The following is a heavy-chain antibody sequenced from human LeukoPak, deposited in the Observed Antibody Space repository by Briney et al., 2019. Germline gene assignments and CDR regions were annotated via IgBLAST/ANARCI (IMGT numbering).Heavy chain of an antibody. Sequence: SETLSLTCAVYGGSFRGYYWSWLRQPPGKALEGIGEIKHRGSTNYNPFLKSRVPLSVEQSKNQFSPTLKSVTAADTAVYYCARHGYYYDSSGYYRYYYYMDVWGKGTTVTISS. CDR1: GGSFRGYY. D-gene: IGHD3-22*01. CDR3: ARHGYYYDSSGYYRYYYYMDV. J-gene: IGHJ6*03. V-gene: IGHV4-34*01. CDR2: IKHRGST.